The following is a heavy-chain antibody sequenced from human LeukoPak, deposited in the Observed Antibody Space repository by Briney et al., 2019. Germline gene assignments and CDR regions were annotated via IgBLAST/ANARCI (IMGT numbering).Heavy chain of an antibody. J-gene: IGHJ4*02. CDR3: TTEWIQLWLFDY. D-gene: IGHD5-18*01. CDR1: GFTFSNAW. Sequence: GGSLRLSCAASGFTFSNAWMSWVRQAPGKGLEWVGRIKSKTDGGTTDYAAPVKGRFTISRDDSKNTLYLQMNSLKTVDTAVYYCTTEWIQLWLFDYWGQGTLVTVSS. V-gene: IGHV3-15*01. CDR2: IKSKTDGGTT.